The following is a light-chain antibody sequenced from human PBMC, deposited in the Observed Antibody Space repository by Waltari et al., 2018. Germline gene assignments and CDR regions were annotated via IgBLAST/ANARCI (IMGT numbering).Light chain of an antibody. CDR2: DVY. CDR1: SSDVGNYNY. V-gene: IGLV2-11*01. J-gene: IGLJ3*02. CDR3: CSYAGTYRWV. Sequence: QSALTQPRSVSGSPGQSVTISCTGTSSDVGNYNYVSWYQQYPGKAPKLMLADVYKRPSGVPDRFSGSKSGNTASLTISGLQTEDEADYYCCSYAGTYRWVFGGGTKLTVL.